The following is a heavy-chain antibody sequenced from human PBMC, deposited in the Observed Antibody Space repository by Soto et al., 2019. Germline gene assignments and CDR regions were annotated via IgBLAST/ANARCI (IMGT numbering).Heavy chain of an antibody. CDR2: IIPIFGTA. CDR1: GYTFASYA. V-gene: IGHV1-69*13. Sequence: GASVKVSCKASGYTFASYASSWVRQAPGQGLEWMGGIIPIFGTANYAQKFQGRVTITADESTSTAYMELSSLRSEDTAVYYCARRGGDYEPLYFDYWGQGTRVTVSS. CDR3: ARRGGDYEPLYFDY. J-gene: IGHJ4*02. D-gene: IGHD4-17*01.